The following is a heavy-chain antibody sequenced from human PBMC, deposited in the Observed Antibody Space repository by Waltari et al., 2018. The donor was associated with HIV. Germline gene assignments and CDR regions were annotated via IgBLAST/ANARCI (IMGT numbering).Heavy chain of an antibody. D-gene: IGHD2-15*01. V-gene: IGHV1-18*01. J-gene: IGHJ3*02. Sequence: QVQLVQSGAEVKRPGASVKVSCKTSGYTFSSSGISWVRQAPGQGLEWMGWISSSNINTKYAQNCLGRVTMTTDTSTNTAYLELRSLRSDDTAVYYCVKEGYCSGGSCYSGSLDIWGQGTKVTVSS. CDR1: GYTFSSSG. CDR2: ISSSNINT. CDR3: VKEGYCSGGSCYSGSLDI.